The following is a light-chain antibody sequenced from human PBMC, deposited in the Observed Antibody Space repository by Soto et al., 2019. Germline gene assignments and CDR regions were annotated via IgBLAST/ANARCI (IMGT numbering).Light chain of an antibody. V-gene: IGKV1-12*01. Sequence: DIQMTQSPSSVSASVGDRVTITCRASQDVGSWIAWYQQKPGAAPRLLIYGASTLESGVPSRFGGSGYGTDFTLSISSLEPEDFAIYYCQQAGAFPTFGQGTRL. CDR3: QQAGAFPT. CDR2: GAS. J-gene: IGKJ5*01. CDR1: QDVGSW.